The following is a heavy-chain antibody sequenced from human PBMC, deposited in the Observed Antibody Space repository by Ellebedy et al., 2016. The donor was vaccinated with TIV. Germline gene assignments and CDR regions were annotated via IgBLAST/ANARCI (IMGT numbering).Heavy chain of an antibody. CDR3: ARTITMVRKSLLGY. Sequence: AASVKVSCKASGYTFTTYAMNWVRQAPGQGLEWMGWINTNTGNPTYAQGFTGRFVFSLDTSVSTAYLQISSLKAEDTAVYYCARTITMVRKSLLGYWGQGTLVTVSS. D-gene: IGHD3-10*01. V-gene: IGHV7-4-1*02. J-gene: IGHJ4*02. CDR2: INTNTGNP. CDR1: GYTFTTYA.